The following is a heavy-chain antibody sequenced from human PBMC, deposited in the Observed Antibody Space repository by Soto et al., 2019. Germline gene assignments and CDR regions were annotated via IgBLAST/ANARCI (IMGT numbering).Heavy chain of an antibody. V-gene: IGHV4-59*08. D-gene: IGHD4-17*01. CDR3: ARHPDYGDYVTQWYFDL. CDR2: MYHTGST. CDR1: GDSISTYY. J-gene: IGHJ2*01. Sequence: QVQLQESGPGLVKPSETLSLTCTVSGDSISTYYWSWIRQPPGKGLEWIGYMYHTGSTNYNPSLKSRVTISIDTSKNQLSLTLSSVTAADTAVYYCARHPDYGDYVTQWYFDLWCRGPLVTVSS.